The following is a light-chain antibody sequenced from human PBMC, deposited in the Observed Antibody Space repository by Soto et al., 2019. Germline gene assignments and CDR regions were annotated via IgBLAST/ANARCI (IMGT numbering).Light chain of an antibody. CDR1: QSFSTW. Sequence: DIQMTQSPSTLSVSVGDRVTITCRASQSFSTWLAWYQQKPGKAPKLLIYRTSSLKNGVPSRFSGSGSGTEFTLTITSLQPDDFANYYCQEYSRYPYTFGQGTKLEIK. J-gene: IGKJ2*01. CDR3: QEYSRYPYT. CDR2: RTS. V-gene: IGKV1-5*03.